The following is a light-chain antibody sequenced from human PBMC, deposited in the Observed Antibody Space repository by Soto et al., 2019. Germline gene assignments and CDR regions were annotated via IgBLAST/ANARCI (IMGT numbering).Light chain of an antibody. CDR2: GAS. J-gene: IGKJ4*01. CDR3: QQRSNWPLT. Sequence: EIVMTQSPATLSVSPGERATLSGSASYSVSSNLAWYQQKPGQAPRLLIYGASTRATGIPARFSGSGSGTDFTLTISSLEPEDFAVYYCQQRSNWPLTFGGGTKVDIK. V-gene: IGKV3-15*01. CDR1: YSVSSN.